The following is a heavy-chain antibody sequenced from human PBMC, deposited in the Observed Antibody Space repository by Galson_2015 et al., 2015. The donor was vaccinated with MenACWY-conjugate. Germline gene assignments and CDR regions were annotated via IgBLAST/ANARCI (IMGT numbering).Heavy chain of an antibody. V-gene: IGHV1-3*01. CDR3: ARDLADQIQLWYAPGY. J-gene: IGHJ1*01. CDR2: INADNGDT. D-gene: IGHD5-18*01. CDR1: GYTFSSYA. Sequence: SVKVSCKASGYTFSSYAMHWGRQAPGQRLEWLGWINADNGDTKYSQKFQGRVTITRDTSASTAYMELSSLRSEDTAVYYCARDLADQIQLWYAPGYWGQGPLLTVSS.